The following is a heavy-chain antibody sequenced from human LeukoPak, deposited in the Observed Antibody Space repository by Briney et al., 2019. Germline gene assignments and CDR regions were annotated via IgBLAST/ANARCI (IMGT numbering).Heavy chain of an antibody. CDR3: AKSLSTMYYFDY. Sequence: GRSLRLSCAASGFTFSSYGMHWVRQAPGKGLEWVAVISYDGSNKYYADSVKGRFTISRDNSQNTMYLQMDSLRAEDTAVYYCAKSLSTMYYFDYWGQGNLVTVSS. CDR1: GFTFSSYG. CDR2: ISYDGSNK. D-gene: IGHD3-3*01. V-gene: IGHV3-30*18. J-gene: IGHJ4*02.